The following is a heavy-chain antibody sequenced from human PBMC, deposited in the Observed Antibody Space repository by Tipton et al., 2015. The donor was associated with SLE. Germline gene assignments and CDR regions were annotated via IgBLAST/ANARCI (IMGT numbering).Heavy chain of an antibody. CDR2: IFYSGST. D-gene: IGHD3/OR15-3a*01. V-gene: IGHV4-59*12. J-gene: IGHJ4*02. Sequence: TLSLTCTVSGGSISSFYWNWIRQPPGKGLQWIGYIFYSGSTNYNPSLKSRVSISADTSKNQFSLNLNSVTAADTAVYYCTREGLADSWGQGTLVTVSS. CDR3: TREGLADS. CDR1: GGSISSFY.